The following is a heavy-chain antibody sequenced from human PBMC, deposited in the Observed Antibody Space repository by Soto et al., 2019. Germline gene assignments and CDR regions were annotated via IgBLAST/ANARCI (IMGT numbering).Heavy chain of an antibody. V-gene: IGHV1-69*13. CDR2: IIPIFGTA. CDR1: GGTFSSYA. CDR3: ARDGRSGAVANYNWFDP. Sequence: SVKVSCKASGGTFSSYAISWVRQAPGQGLEWMGGIIPIFGTANYAQKFQGRVTITADESTSTAYMELSSLRSEDTAVYYCARDGRSGAVANYNWFDPWGQGTLVTVSS. D-gene: IGHD6-19*01. J-gene: IGHJ5*02.